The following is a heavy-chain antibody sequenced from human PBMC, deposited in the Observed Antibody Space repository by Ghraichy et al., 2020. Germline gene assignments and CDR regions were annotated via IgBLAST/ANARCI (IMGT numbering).Heavy chain of an antibody. CDR2: IKQDGRET. CDR3: ASRPPHAYYYGLFDY. D-gene: IGHD2/OR15-2a*01. CDR1: GFTLSNYR. Sequence: GGSLRLSCTGSGFTLSNYRFEWVCHAPGKGKEWVANIKQDGRETYYVDSVKGRFTISRDNARNSLYLQMDSLRAEDTAVYYCASRPPHAYYYGLFDYWGQGSLVTVSS. V-gene: IGHV3-7*01. J-gene: IGHJ4*02.